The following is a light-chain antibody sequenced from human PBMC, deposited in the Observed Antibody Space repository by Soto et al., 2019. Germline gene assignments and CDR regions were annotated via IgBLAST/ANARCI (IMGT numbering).Light chain of an antibody. CDR2: KAS. CDR1: QRISNW. J-gene: IGKJ3*01. Sequence: DVQMTQSPSTLSASVGDRVIITRRPSQRISNWLAWYQQQPGKAPKLSIYKASNLETGVPSRFSGSGSGTAFTLTISSLQPEECATYYCLQKSDYLPTFGPGTTVDN. V-gene: IGKV1-5*03. CDR3: LQKSDYLPT.